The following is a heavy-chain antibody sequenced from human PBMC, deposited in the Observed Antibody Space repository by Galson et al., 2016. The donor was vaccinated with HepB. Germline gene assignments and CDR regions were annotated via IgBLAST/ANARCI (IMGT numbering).Heavy chain of an antibody. Sequence: CAISGDSVSSNSAGWHWIRQSPSRGLEWLGRTYYRSKWFNDYAVSVKSRITINPGTSKNQYSLHLNSVTPEDTAVYYCARMQTNIMIDGVAPEAFEVWGHGTGVTVSS. CDR1: GDSVSSNSAG. D-gene: IGHD3-16*01. CDR2: TYYRSKWFN. CDR3: ARMQTNIMIDGVAPEAFEV. J-gene: IGHJ3*01. V-gene: IGHV6-1*01.